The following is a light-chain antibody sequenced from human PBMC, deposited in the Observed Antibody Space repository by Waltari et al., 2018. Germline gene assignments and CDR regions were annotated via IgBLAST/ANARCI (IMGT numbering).Light chain of an antibody. Sequence: VITQSPATLSLSPGERVPLACGASESVDSHYIAWYQPRPGLAPRLLIYDASTRAPGIPGRFSGSGSDTDFILTISRLEPEDVAVYYGQFYGSSPLTFGGGTKVEIK. J-gene: IGKJ4*01. CDR3: QFYGSSPLT. V-gene: IGKV3D-20*01. CDR2: DAS. CDR1: ESVDSHY.